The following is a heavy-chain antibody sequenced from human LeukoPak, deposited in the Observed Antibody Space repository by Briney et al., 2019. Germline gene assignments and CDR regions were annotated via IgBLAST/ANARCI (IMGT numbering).Heavy chain of an antibody. J-gene: IGHJ4*02. CDR2: IKQDGSEK. V-gene: IGHV3-7*01. D-gene: IGHD1-26*01. Sequence: PGGSLRLSCAASGFTFSSYWMSWVRQAPGKGLEWVANIKQDGSEKYYVDSVKARFAISRDNAKNSLYLQMNSLRAEDTAVYYCARDKIVGATNLDYWGQGTLVTVSS. CDR3: ARDKIVGATNLDY. CDR1: GFTFSSYW.